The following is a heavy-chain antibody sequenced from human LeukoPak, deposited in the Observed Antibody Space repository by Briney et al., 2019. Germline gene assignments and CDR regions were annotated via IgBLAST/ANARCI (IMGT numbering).Heavy chain of an antibody. V-gene: IGHV4-59*01. J-gene: IGHJ4*02. CDR1: GGSISSYY. D-gene: IGHD3-3*01. Sequence: SETLSLTCTVSGGSISSYYWSWTRQPPGKGLEWIGYIYYSGSTNYNPSLKSRVTISVDTSKNQFSLKLSSVTAADTAVYYCARHPAKRSGGDYWGQGTLVTVSS. CDR3: ARHPAKRSGGDY. CDR2: IYYSGST.